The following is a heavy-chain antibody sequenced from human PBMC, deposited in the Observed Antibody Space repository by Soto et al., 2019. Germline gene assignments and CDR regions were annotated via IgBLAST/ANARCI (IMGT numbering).Heavy chain of an antibody. Sequence: EVQLLESGGGVVQPGESLRLSCAASGFTFSRNAMSWVRQAPGKGLEWVSTIGSAGTAYYADSVKGRFTISRDNSKNTQSLQMNSLRAVDTAVYYCAKLGFCSGGSCYLDYYNGVDVWGQGTTVTVSS. CDR1: GFTFSRNA. V-gene: IGHV3-23*01. CDR3: AKLGFCSGGSCYLDYYNGVDV. CDR2: IGSAGTA. J-gene: IGHJ6*02. D-gene: IGHD2-15*01.